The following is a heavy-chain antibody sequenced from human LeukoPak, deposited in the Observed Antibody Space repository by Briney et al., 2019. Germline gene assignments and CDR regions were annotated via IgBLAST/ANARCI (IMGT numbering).Heavy chain of an antibody. J-gene: IGHJ4*02. CDR1: GGSIRSSSYY. V-gene: IGHV4-39*01. CDR3: AIPSPYSGSFLDY. Sequence: KPSETLSLTCTVSGGSIRSSSYYWGWIRQPPGKGLEWIGTIYYGGSTYYNPSLKSRVTISVDTSKNQFSLKLSSVTATDTAVYYYAIPSPYSGSFLDYWGQGTLVTVSS. CDR2: IYYGGST. D-gene: IGHD1-26*01.